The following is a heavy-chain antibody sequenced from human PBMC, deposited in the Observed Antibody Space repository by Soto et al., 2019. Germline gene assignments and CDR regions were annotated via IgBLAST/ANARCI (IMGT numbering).Heavy chain of an antibody. J-gene: IGHJ6*02. CDR1: GFTFSSYG. CDR2: ISYDGSNK. CDR3: AKDLFEESPQDYYYYGMDV. Sequence: HPGGSLRLSCAASGFTFSSYGMHWVRQAPGKGLEWVAVISYDGSNKYYADSVKGRFTISRDNSKNTLYLQMNSLRAEDTAVYYCAKDLFEESPQDYYYYGMDVWGQGTTVTVSS. V-gene: IGHV3-30*18. D-gene: IGHD3-3*01.